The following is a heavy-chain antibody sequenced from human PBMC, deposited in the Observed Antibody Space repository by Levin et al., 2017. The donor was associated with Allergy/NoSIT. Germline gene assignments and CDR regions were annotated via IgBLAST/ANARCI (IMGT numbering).Heavy chain of an antibody. J-gene: IGHJ6*02. Sequence: SQTLSLTCTVSGGSISSYYWSWIRQPPGKGLEWIGYIYYSGSTNYNPSLKSRVTISVDTSKNQFSLKLSSVTAADTAVYYCARVRAYYDRGYYYYGMDVWGQGTTVTVSS. CDR1: GGSISSYY. CDR2: IYYSGST. CDR3: ARVRAYYDRGYYYYGMDV. V-gene: IGHV4-59*01. D-gene: IGHD3-9*01.